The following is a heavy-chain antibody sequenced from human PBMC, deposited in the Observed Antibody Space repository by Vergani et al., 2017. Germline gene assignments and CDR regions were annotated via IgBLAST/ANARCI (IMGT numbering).Heavy chain of an antibody. D-gene: IGHD2-15*01. V-gene: IGHV3-30*03. CDR3: ATKSGGTPGCQIGYFRE. CDR2: ISYDGTQK. J-gene: IGHJ1*01. Sequence: QVHLVESGGGVVQPGRSLRLSCVVSGFTSSYYGMHWVRQAPGKGLEWVAVISYDGTQKYYADSVKGRFTISRDNSKSTLYLQMNSLRTEDTAVYYGATKSGGTPGCQIGYFREWGQGTLVTVSS. CDR1: GFTSSYYG.